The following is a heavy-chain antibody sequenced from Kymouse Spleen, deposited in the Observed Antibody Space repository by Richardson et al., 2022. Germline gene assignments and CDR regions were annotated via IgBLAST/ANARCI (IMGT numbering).Heavy chain of an antibody. D-gene: IGHD3-10*01. CDR1: GGSVSSGSYY. Sequence: QVQLQESGPGLVKPSETLSLTCTVSGGSVSSGSYYWSWIRQPPGKGLEWIGYIYYSGSTNYNPSLKSRVTISVDTSKNQFSLKLSSVTAADTAVYYCARDKYYYGSGSYYNPYYYYYYGMDVWGQGTTVTVSS. V-gene: IGHV4-61*01. CDR3: ARDKYYYGSGSYYNPYYYYYYGMDV. J-gene: IGHJ6*02. CDR2: IYYSGST.